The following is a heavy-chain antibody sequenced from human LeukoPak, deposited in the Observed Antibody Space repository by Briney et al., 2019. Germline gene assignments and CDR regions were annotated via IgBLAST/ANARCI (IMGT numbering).Heavy chain of an antibody. V-gene: IGHV3-66*02. CDR1: GFTVSSNY. D-gene: IGHD3-22*01. CDR2: IYSGGST. Sequence: GGSLRLSCAASGFTVSSNYMSWVRQAPGKGLEWVSVIYSGGSTYYADSVKGRFTISRDNSKNTLYLQMNSLRAEDTAVYYCASRKLDSSGYCYWGQGTLVTVSS. CDR3: ASRKLDSSGYCY. J-gene: IGHJ4*02.